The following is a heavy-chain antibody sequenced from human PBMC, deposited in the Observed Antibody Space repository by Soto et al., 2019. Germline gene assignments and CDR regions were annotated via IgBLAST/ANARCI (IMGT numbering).Heavy chain of an antibody. J-gene: IGHJ4*02. V-gene: IGHV3-30*18. CDR2: ISYDGSNK. Sequence: QVQLVESGGGVVQPGRSLRLSCAASGFTFSSYGMHWVRQAPGKGLEWVAVISYDGSNKYYADSVKGRFTISRDNSKNTLYQQMNSLRAEDTAVYYCAKGEDRGLLLDYWGQGTLVTVSS. D-gene: IGHD2-15*01. CDR3: AKGEDRGLLLDY. CDR1: GFTFSSYG.